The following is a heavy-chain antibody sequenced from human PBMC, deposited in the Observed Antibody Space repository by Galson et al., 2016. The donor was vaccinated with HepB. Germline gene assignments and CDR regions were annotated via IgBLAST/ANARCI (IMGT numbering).Heavy chain of an antibody. V-gene: IGHV4-39*01. CDR2: ISYSGST. Sequence: SETLSLTCTVSGASVSRSNYTWGWIRQPPGKGLEWIGRISYSGSTLYNPSLKSRVTVSVDTSKNQFSLHLTSLIAADTAVYYCAKLPGNGATVFQYWGQGTLVTVSS. CDR3: AKLPGNGATVFQY. D-gene: IGHD4/OR15-4a*01. CDR1: GASVSRSNYT. J-gene: IGHJ4*02.